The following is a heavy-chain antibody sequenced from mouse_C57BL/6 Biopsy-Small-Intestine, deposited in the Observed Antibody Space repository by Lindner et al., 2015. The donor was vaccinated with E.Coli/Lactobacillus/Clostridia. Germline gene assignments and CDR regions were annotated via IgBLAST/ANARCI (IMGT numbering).Heavy chain of an antibody. CDR1: GYTFTNLC. J-gene: IGHJ4*01. CDR2: LNSYNDDT. D-gene: IGHD1-1*02. Sequence: VQLQESGPELVKPGASLKMSCKASGYTFTNLCYALGEAEAWAGLEWIGYLNSYNDDTNYNEKFKGKVTLTSDKSSSTAYMELSSLTSEDSAVYYCARYGPYYTLDYVGSRNLSHRLL. V-gene: IGHV1-14*01. CDR3: ARYGPYYTLDY.